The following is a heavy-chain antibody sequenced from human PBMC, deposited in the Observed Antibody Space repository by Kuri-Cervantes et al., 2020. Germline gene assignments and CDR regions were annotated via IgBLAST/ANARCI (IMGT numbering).Heavy chain of an antibody. CDR1: GFTFSNAW. J-gene: IGHJ4*02. V-gene: IGHV3-23*01. D-gene: IGHD2/OR15-2a*01. CDR2: ISASGGST. Sequence: GGSLRLSCAASGFTFSNAWMSWVRQAPGKGLEWVSTISASGGSTYYADSVKGRFTISRDNSKNTLYLEVNSLRAEDTAVYYCAKGDCISTTCPFEYWGQGTLVTVSS. CDR3: AKGDCISTTCPFEY.